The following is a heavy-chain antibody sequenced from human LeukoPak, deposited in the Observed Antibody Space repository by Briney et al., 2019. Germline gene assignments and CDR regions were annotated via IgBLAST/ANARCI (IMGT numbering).Heavy chain of an antibody. CDR2: IYYSGST. V-gene: IGHV4-59*08. Sequence: SETLSLTCTVSFDSISSYYWSWIRQPPGKGLEWIGYIYYSGSTIYNPSLKSRVSTSLDTSKNQFSLMLRSVTAADTAVYYCARLLHAFDIWGQGTMVTVSS. CDR1: FDSISSYY. CDR3: ARLLHAFDI. D-gene: IGHD2/OR15-2a*01. J-gene: IGHJ3*02.